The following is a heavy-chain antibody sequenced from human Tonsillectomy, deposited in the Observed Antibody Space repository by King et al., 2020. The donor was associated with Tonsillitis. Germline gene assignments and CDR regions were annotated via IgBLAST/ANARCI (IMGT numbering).Heavy chain of an antibody. D-gene: IGHD3-22*01. J-gene: IGHJ4*02. CDR1: GFTFGDYG. Sequence: VQLVESGGGVVRPGGSLRLSCAASGFTFGDYGMSWVRQAPGKGLEWVSGINWNGGATGYAASVKGRFSISRDNAKNSLYLQMNSLRAEDTALYYCACSYACADYYSSSAYAFDYWGQGTLVTVSS. V-gene: IGHV3-20*04. CDR2: INWNGGAT. CDR3: ACSYACADYYSSSAYAFDY.